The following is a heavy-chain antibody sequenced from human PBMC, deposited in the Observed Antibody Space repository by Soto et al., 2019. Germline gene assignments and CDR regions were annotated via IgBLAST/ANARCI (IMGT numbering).Heavy chain of an antibody. D-gene: IGHD6-19*01. V-gene: IGHV3-30-3*01. CDR3: ARDMYSSDYFVKWFEP. Sequence: QVRLVESGGGVVQPGRSLRLSCTASGFSFSSYAMYWFRQPPGKGLEWVAVISHDGIKKHYADSVKGRVTISRDNSNHALDLQLNSLRGEDTAMYSCARDMYSSDYFVKWFEPWGQGTLVTVSS. J-gene: IGHJ5*02. CDR2: ISHDGIKK. CDR1: GFSFSSYA.